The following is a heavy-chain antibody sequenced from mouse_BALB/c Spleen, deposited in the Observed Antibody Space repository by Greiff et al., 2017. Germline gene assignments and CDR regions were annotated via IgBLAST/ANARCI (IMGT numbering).Heavy chain of an antibody. CDR1: GFSLTSYG. V-gene: IGHV2-5-1*01. D-gene: IGHD1-1*01. Sequence: VKLVESGPSLVQPSQSLSITCTVSGFSLTSYGVHWVRQSPGKGLEWLGVIWRGGSTDYNAAFMSRLSITKDNSKSQVFFKMNSLQADDTAIYYCAKNYYGSSSYAMDYWGQGTSVTVSS. J-gene: IGHJ4*01. CDR3: AKNYYGSSSYAMDY. CDR2: IWRGGST.